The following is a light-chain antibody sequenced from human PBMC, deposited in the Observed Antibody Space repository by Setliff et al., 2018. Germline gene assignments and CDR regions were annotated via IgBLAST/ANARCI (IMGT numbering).Light chain of an antibody. J-gene: IGLJ1*01. CDR3: LSYTSSSTYV. CDR1: SSDVGGYNY. Sequence: QSVLTQPAAVSGSPGQSITISCTGTSSDVGGYNYVSWYQQHPDKAPKLMIYEVSKRPSGVSDRFSGSKSGNTASLTISGLQAEDEADYYCLSYTSSSTYVFGTGTKVTVL. CDR2: EVS. V-gene: IGLV2-14*03.